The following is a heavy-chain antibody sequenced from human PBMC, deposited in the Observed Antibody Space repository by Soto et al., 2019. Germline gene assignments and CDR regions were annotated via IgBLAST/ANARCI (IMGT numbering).Heavy chain of an antibody. CDR2: INAGNGNT. CDR3: ARSREGYSYGYFDY. D-gene: IGHD5-18*01. Sequence: ASVKVSCKASGYTFTSYSMHWVRQAPGQRLEWMGWINAGNGNTKYSQKFQGRVTITRDTSASTAYMELSSLRSEDTAVYYCARSREGYSYGYFDYWGQGTLVTVSS. CDR1: GYTFTSYS. V-gene: IGHV1-3*01. J-gene: IGHJ4*02.